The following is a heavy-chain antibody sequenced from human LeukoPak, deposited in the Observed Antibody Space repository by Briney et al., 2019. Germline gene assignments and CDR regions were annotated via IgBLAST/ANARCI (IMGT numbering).Heavy chain of an antibody. CDR2: IYTSAIT. D-gene: IGHD2-21*02. Sequence: SQTLSLTCTVSGGSISSGSYYWSWIRQPAGKGLEWIGRIYTSAITTYNPSLKSRVTISVDTSKNQFSLKLSSVTAADTDVYYCARAVVVTATSVRSDYFDYWGQGTLVTVSS. J-gene: IGHJ4*02. V-gene: IGHV4-61*02. CDR1: GGSISSGSYY. CDR3: ARAVVVTATSVRSDYFDY.